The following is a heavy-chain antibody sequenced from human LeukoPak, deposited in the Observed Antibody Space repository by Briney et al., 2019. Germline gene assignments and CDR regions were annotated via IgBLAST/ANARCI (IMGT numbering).Heavy chain of an antibody. V-gene: IGHV3-7*01. CDR2: IKQDGSVK. Sequence: GGSLRLSCEASGFTFTTYWMGWVRQAPGKGLEWVASIKQDGSVKYHVDSVKGRFTISRDNAKNSLYLQMNSLRAEDTAMYYCARPLMYYFGSETYYWFDPWGQGTLVTVSS. D-gene: IGHD3-10*01. J-gene: IGHJ5*02. CDR1: GFTFTTYW. CDR3: ARPLMYYFGSETYYWFDP.